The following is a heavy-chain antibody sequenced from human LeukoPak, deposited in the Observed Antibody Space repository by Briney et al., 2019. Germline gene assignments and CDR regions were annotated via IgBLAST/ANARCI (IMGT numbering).Heavy chain of an antibody. V-gene: IGHV3-20*04. J-gene: IGHJ4*02. CDR1: GFTFDHYA. CDR2: INWDGRSP. Sequence: GGSLRLSCAASGFTFDHYALTWVRQAPGKGLEWVSAINWDGRSPRYADSVKGRFTISRDNAKNSLYLQMDSLRAGDTALYYCARGLGAPDSWGQGTLVTVSS. D-gene: IGHD1-26*01. CDR3: ARGLGAPDS.